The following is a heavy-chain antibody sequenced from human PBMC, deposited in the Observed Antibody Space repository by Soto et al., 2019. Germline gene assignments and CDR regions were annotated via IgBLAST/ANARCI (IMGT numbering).Heavy chain of an antibody. D-gene: IGHD1-7*01. CDR3: AGTTSHQWYYMDV. Sequence: SQTLSLTCAISGDSVSSNSAAWNWIRLSPSRGLEWLARTHYRSRWYNDYAVSVRSRITVNPDTSKNQFSLQLTPVTPEDTAVYYCAGTTSHQWYYMDVWGKGTTVTVSS. V-gene: IGHV6-1*01. J-gene: IGHJ6*03. CDR2: THYRSRWYN. CDR1: GDSVSSNSAA.